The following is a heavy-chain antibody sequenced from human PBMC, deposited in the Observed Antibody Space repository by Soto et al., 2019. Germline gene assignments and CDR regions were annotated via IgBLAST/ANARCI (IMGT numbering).Heavy chain of an antibody. CDR3: ASALRFLEWLFWPS. J-gene: IGHJ5*02. CDR2: IIPIFGTA. Sequence: ASVKVSCKASGGTFSSYAISWVRQAPGQGLEWMGGIIPIFGTANYAQKFQGRVTITADESTSTAYMELSSLRSEDTAVYYCASALRFLEWLFWPSWGQGTLVTVSS. V-gene: IGHV1-69*13. CDR1: GGTFSSYA. D-gene: IGHD3-3*01.